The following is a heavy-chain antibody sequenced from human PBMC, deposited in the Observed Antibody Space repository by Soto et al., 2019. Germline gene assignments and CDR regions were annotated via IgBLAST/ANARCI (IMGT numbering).Heavy chain of an antibody. CDR2: IYYSGST. CDR1: GGSISSYY. CDR3: ARLACGGDCYLDY. Sequence: SETLSLTCTVSGGSISSYYWGWIRQPPGKGLEWIGSIYYSGSTYYNPSLKSRVTISVDTSKNQFSLKLSSVTAADTAVYYCARLACGGDCYLDYWGQGTLVTVSS. D-gene: IGHD2-21*02. J-gene: IGHJ4*02. V-gene: IGHV4-39*01.